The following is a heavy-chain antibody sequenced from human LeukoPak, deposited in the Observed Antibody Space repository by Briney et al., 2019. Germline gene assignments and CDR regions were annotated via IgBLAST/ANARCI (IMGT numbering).Heavy chain of an antibody. J-gene: IGHJ4*02. CDR1: GGSISSYY. D-gene: IGHD1-26*01. CDR2: IYYSGGT. CDR3: ARLGFSNSGSYLAPSDY. Sequence: SETLSLTCTVSGGSISSYYWSWIRQPPRKGLEWIGYIYYSGGTNYNPSLKSRVTISVDTSKNQFSLKLSSVTAADTAVYYCARLGFSNSGSYLAPSDYWGQGTLVTVSS. V-gene: IGHV4-59*08.